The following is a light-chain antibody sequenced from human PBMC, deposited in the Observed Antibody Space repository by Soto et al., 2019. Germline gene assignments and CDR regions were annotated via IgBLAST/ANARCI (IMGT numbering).Light chain of an antibody. CDR2: GAS. CDR3: QQYGVSPRT. CDR1: QSVSSSY. V-gene: IGKV3-20*01. J-gene: IGKJ1*01. Sequence: EISMTQSPATLSVSPGERATLSCRASQSVSSSYLAWYQQRPGQAPRLLIYGASSRATGIPDRFSGSGSGTDFSLTISRLEPEDFAVYYCQQYGVSPRTFGQGTKVDIK.